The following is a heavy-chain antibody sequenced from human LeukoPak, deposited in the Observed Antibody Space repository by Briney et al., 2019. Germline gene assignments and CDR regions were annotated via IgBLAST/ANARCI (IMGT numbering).Heavy chain of an antibody. CDR2: ISGSGGST. D-gene: IGHD2-15*01. Sequence: GGSLRLSCAASGFTFSNYGMIWVRQAPGKGLEWVAGISGSGGSTYLADSVKGRFTISRDNSKNTLYLQMNSLRAEDTAVYYCAKSTYCSGGSCYPTFDYWGQGTLVTVSS. V-gene: IGHV3-23*01. CDR1: GFTFSNYG. CDR3: AKSTYCSGGSCYPTFDY. J-gene: IGHJ4*02.